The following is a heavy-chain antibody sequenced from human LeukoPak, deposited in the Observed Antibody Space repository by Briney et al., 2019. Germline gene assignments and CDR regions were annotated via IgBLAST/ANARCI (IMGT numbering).Heavy chain of an antibody. CDR1: GFTVSDYH. V-gene: IGHV3-11*01. CDR3: TRERRGSYYAFVY. J-gene: IGHJ4*02. CDR2: ITSSGRST. D-gene: IGHD3-16*01. Sequence: GGSLRLSCAASGFTVSDYHMSWVRQAPGRGLEWISYITSSGRSTNHADSVKGRFTISRDNAKNSVVLQMSSLTVEDTAVYYCTRERRGSYYAFVYWGQGALVTVSS.